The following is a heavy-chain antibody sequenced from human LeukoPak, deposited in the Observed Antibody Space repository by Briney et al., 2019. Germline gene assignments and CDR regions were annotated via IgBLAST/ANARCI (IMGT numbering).Heavy chain of an antibody. V-gene: IGHV3-30*18. D-gene: IGHD6-19*01. CDR3: VKNDGWFHLAQ. Sequence: PGGSLRLSCAASGFTFSSYGMHWVRQAPGKGLEWVAVISYDASNKYYADSVKGRFTISRDNSKNTLYLQMNSLRVEDTAVYYCVKNDGWFHLAQWGQGTLVTVSS. CDR2: ISYDASNK. J-gene: IGHJ4*02. CDR1: GFTFSSYG.